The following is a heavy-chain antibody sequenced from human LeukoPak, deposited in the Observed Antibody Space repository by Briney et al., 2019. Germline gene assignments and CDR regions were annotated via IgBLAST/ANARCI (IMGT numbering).Heavy chain of an antibody. J-gene: IGHJ4*02. CDR3: ARGGGYSYGYGFDY. CDR1: GDSVSSNSAA. V-gene: IGHV6-1*01. Sequence: SQTLSLTCAISGDSVSSNSAAWNWIRQSPSRGLEWLGRTYYRSKWYNDYAVSVKSRITINPDTSKNQSSLQLNSVTPEDTAVYYCARGGGYSYGYGFDYWGQGTLVTVSS. CDR2: TYYRSKWYN. D-gene: IGHD5-18*01.